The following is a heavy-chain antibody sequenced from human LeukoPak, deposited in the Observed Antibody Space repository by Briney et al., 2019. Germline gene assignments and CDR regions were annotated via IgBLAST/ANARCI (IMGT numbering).Heavy chain of an antibody. Sequence: SETLSLTCTVSGGSISSGDYYWSWIRQPPGKGLEWIGYIYYSGSTYYNPSLKSRVTISVDTSKNQFSLKLSSVTAADTAVYYCASATYYYDSRFDYWGQGTLVTVSS. J-gene: IGHJ4*02. CDR3: ASATYYYDSRFDY. CDR1: GGSISSGDYY. D-gene: IGHD3-22*01. CDR2: IYYSGST. V-gene: IGHV4-30-4*01.